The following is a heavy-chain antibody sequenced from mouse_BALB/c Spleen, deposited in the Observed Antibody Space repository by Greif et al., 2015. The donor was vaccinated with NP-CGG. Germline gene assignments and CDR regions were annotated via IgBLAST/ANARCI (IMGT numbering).Heavy chain of an antibody. D-gene: IGHD4-1*01. J-gene: IGHJ4*01. Sequence: VQLQRSGPELVKPGASVKISCKASGYTFTDYYINWVNQKPGQGLEWIGWIYPGSGNTKYNEKFKGKATLTVDTSSSTAYMQFSSLTSEDTAVYFCARRTGTEAMDYWGQGTSVTVSS. V-gene: IGHV1-84*02. CDR2: IYPGSGNT. CDR1: GYTFTDYY. CDR3: ARRTGTEAMDY.